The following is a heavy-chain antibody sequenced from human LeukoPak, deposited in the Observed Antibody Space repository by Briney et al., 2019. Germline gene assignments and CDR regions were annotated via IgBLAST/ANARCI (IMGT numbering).Heavy chain of an antibody. D-gene: IGHD5-24*01. CDR3: ARDAFEGWLQFSFFDWYFDL. J-gene: IGHJ2*01. CDR1: GYTFTSYY. V-gene: IGHV1-46*01. CDR2: INPSGGST. Sequence: VASVKVSCKASGYTFTSYYMHWVRQAPGQGLEWMGIINPSGGSTSYAQKFQGRVTMTRDTSTSTVYMELSSLRSEDTAVYYCARDAFEGWLQFSFFDWYFDLWGRGTLVTVSS.